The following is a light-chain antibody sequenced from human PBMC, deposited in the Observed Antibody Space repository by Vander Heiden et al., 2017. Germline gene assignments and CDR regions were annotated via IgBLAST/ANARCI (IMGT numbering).Light chain of an antibody. J-gene: IGKJ1*01. Sequence: DIQMTQSPSSLSASVGDRVTITCRASKSISRHLNWYQQKPGKAPNLLIYAASSLQSGVPSRFSGSGSGTDFTLTISSLQPEDFATYYCQQSYDTWWTFGQGTKVEIK. CDR2: AAS. CDR3: QQSYDTWWT. V-gene: IGKV1-39*01. CDR1: KSISRH.